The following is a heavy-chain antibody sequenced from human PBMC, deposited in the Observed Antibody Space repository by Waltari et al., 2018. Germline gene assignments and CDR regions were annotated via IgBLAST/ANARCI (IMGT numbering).Heavy chain of an antibody. J-gene: IGHJ4*02. CDR3: AAPHSTSWYVSDY. D-gene: IGHD2-2*01. CDR1: GLSFSTYW. V-gene: IGHV3-74*01. CDR2: SNGDESTT. Sequence: EVQLVESGGGLVQPGGSLRLSCAASGLSFSTYWMHWVRQGPGKGLGGVSSSNGDESTTNYADSVKGRFTISRDNAKNTLYLQMNSLRAEDTAVYYCAAPHSTSWYVSDYWGQGALVTVSS.